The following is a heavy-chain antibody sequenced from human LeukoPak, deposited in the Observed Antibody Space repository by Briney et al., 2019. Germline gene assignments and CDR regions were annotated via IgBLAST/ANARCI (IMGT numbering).Heavy chain of an antibody. D-gene: IGHD2-2*01. CDR2: IIPIFGTA. CDR3: ATKLYCSSTSCYGLWHYGMDV. CDR1: GGTFGSYA. J-gene: IGHJ6*02. V-gene: IGHV1-69*13. Sequence: SVKVSCKASGGTFGSYAISWVRQAPGQGLEWMGGIIPIFGTANYAQKFQGRVTITADESTSTAYMELSSLRSEDTAVYYCATKLYCSSTSCYGLWHYGMDVWGQGTTVTVSS.